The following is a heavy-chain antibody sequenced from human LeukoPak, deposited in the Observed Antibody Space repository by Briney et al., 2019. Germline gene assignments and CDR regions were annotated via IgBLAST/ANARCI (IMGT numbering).Heavy chain of an antibody. Sequence: PSETLSLTCTVSGGSISSYYWSWIRQPPGKGLEWIGYIYYSGSTNYNPSLKSRVTISVDTSKNQFSLRLTSVTAADTAVYYCARDDGGYDSFFDYWGQGTLVTVSS. J-gene: IGHJ4*02. D-gene: IGHD5-12*01. V-gene: IGHV4-59*12. CDR3: ARDDGGYDSFFDY. CDR2: IYYSGST. CDR1: GGSISSYY.